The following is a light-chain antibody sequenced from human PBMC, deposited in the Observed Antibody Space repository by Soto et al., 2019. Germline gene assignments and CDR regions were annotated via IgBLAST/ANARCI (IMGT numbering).Light chain of an antibody. V-gene: IGLV2-14*01. J-gene: IGLJ2*01. Sequence: QSALTQPASVSGSPGQSITISCTGTTNDIGGFNAVSWYRRHSGTAPRLLIYEVTNRPSGVSDRFSGSKSGITASLTISGLQADDEADYFCFSDTRSSTWIFGGGTKLTVL. CDR2: EVT. CDR1: TNDIGGFNA. CDR3: FSDTRSSTWI.